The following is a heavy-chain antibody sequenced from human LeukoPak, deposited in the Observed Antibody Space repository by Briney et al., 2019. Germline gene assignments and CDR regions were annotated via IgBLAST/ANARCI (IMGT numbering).Heavy chain of an antibody. D-gene: IGHD7-27*01. CDR1: GFTFSSYA. CDR2: ISGSGGST. CDR3: APLGIPHFDY. V-gene: IGHV3-23*01. J-gene: IGHJ4*02. Sequence: GGSLRLSCAASGFTFSSYAMSWVRQAPGKGLEWVSVISGSGGSTYYADSVKGRFTISRDNAKNTLYLQMNSLRAEDTAVYYCAPLGIPHFDYWGQGTLVTVSS.